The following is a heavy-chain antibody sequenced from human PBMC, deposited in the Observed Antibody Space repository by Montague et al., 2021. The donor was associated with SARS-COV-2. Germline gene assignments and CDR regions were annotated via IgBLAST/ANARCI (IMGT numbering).Heavy chain of an antibody. Sequence: SETLSLTCTVSDGSVISTYPHWHWVRQSPGSGLEWIGGYLFHIDTADYTASLRSRVTILVYTSKHPFSLKLTTVTAADTAVYYCTRGIDSYKTGYWGQGIQVTVSS. CDR2: LFHIDTA. V-gene: IGHV4-61*01. D-gene: IGHD6-13*01. J-gene: IGHJ4*02. CDR1: DGSVISTYPH. CDR3: TRGIDSYKTGY.